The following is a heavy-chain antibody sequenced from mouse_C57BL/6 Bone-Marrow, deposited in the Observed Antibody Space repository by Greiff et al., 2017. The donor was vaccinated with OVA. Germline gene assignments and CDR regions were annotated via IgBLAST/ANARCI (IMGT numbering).Heavy chain of an antibody. CDR1: GYTFTDYY. J-gene: IGHJ2*01. CDR2: INPYNGGT. CDR3: ARGGGYYYFDY. Sequence: EVQLQQSGPVLVKPGASVKMSCKASGYTFTDYYMNWVKQSHGKSLEWIGVINPYNGGTSYNQKFKGKATLTVDKSSSTAYMELNSLTSEDSAVYYCARGGGYYYFDYWGQGTTLTVSS. V-gene: IGHV1-19*01. D-gene: IGHD2-3*01.